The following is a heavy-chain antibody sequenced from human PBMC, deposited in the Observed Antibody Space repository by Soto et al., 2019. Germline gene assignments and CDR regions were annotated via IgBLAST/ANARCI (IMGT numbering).Heavy chain of an antibody. CDR3: AKDLGVEVAESGMDV. D-gene: IGHD6-19*01. Sequence: GGSLRLSFAAFGLTFDDYAMHWFRQAPGKGLEWVSLISWEGGSTYYADSVKGRFTISRDNSKNSLYLQMNSLRAEDTALYYSAKDLGVEVAESGMDVWGQGTTVTVSS. CDR1: GLTFDDYA. CDR2: ISWEGGST. V-gene: IGHV3-43D*04. J-gene: IGHJ6*02.